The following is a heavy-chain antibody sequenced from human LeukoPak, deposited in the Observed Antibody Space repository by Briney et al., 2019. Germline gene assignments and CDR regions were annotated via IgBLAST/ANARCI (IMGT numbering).Heavy chain of an antibody. Sequence: GASVKVSCKASGYTFTNYGISWVRQAPGQGLEWLGWISAYNGNTHYAQKFQGRVTMTRDTSISTAYMELRSLRSDDTAVYYCARDPSDHSYYYYMDVWGKGTTVTVSS. V-gene: IGHV1-18*01. D-gene: IGHD1-14*01. CDR2: ISAYNGNT. CDR3: ARDPSDHSYYYYMDV. J-gene: IGHJ6*03. CDR1: GYTFTNYG.